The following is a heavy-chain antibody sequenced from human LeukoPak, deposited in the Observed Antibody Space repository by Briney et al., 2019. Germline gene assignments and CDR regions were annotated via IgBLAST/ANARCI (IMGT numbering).Heavy chain of an antibody. CDR2: IYSGGST. J-gene: IGHJ4*02. Sequence: SFTTISITFTTNYISYHHHDQLHHLESVSIIYSGGSTYYADSVKGRFTISRDNSKNTLYLQMNSLRAEDTAVYHCARGGNGPFEYWGQGTLVTVSS. V-gene: IGHV3-53*01. D-gene: IGHD2-8*01. CDR1: SITFTTNY. CDR3: ARGGNGPFEY.